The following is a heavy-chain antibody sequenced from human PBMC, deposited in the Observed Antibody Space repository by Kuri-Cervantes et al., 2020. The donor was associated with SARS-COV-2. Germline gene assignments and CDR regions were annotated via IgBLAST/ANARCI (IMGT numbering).Heavy chain of an antibody. CDR2: ISYDGSNK. CDR1: GGTFSSYA. CDR3: ARAFWGLKMYYYYYYMDV. V-gene: IGHV3-30-3*01. J-gene: IGHJ6*03. D-gene: IGHD7-27*01. Sequence: SCKASGGTFSSYAMHWVRQAPGKGLEWVAVISYDGSNKYYADSVKDRFTISRDNSKNTLYLQMNSLRAEDTAVYYCARAFWGLKMYYYYYYMDVWGKGTTVTVSS.